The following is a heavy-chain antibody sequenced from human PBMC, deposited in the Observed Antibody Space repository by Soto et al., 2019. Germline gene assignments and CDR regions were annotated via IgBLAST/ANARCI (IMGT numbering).Heavy chain of an antibody. CDR1: GFTFSDYY. D-gene: IGHD2-2*01. CDR2: ISSSGSTI. CDR3: ARAYDIVVVPAALFDP. V-gene: IGHV3-11*01. Sequence: QVQLVESGGGLVKPGGSLRLSCAASGFTFSDYYMSWIRQAPGKGLEWVSYISSSGSTIYYADSVKGRFTISRDNAKNSLYLQMNSLRAEDTAVHYCARAYDIVVVPAALFDPWGQGTLVTVSS. J-gene: IGHJ5*02.